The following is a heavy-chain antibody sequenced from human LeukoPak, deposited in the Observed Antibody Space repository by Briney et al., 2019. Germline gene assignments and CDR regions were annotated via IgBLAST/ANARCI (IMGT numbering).Heavy chain of an antibody. Sequence: SETLSLTCAVYGGSFSGYYWSWIRQPPGKGLEWIGEINHSGSTNYNPSLKSRVTISVDTSKNQFSLELSSVTAADTAVYYCARGAIAAAGTEWFDPWGQGTLVTVSS. CDR3: ARGAIAAAGTEWFDP. D-gene: IGHD6-13*01. V-gene: IGHV4-34*01. J-gene: IGHJ5*02. CDR2: INHSGST. CDR1: GGSFSGYY.